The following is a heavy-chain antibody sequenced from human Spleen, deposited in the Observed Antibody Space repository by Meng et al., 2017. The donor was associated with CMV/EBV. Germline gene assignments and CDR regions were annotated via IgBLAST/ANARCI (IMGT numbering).Heavy chain of an antibody. CDR3: VKHFGNYLYNYYYVLEL. J-gene: IGHJ6*02. V-gene: IGHV3-23*03. D-gene: IGHD1-26*01. CDR2: IYSGGSRT. Sequence: GESLKISCAASGFTFSSYAMNWVRQAPGKGLEWVSVIYSGGSRTTYADSVKGRFTVSRDNSSDTLYLQMNNMKVEDTGLYYCVKHFGNYLYNYYYVLELWGQGTTVTVSS. CDR1: GFTFSSYA.